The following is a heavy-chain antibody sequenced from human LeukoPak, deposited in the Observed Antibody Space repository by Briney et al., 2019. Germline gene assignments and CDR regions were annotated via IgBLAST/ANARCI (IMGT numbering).Heavy chain of an antibody. V-gene: IGHV3-7*01. J-gene: IGHJ4*02. Sequence: QAGGSLRLSCAVSGLTFSSSWMDWVRQAPGKGLEWVASLNPEGSEKYSAGSVKGRFTISRDNAKSSLYLQMDSLRVEDTAFYYCARDLAYSRLDYWGQGVLVTVSS. D-gene: IGHD5-18*01. CDR2: LNPEGSEK. CDR1: GLTFSSSW. CDR3: ARDLAYSRLDY.